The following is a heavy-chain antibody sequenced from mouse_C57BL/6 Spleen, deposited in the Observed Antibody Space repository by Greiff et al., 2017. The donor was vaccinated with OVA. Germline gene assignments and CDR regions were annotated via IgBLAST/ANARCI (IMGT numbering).Heavy chain of an antibody. V-gene: IGHV1-54*01. CDR3: ARWSGYTGFAD. Sequence: QVQLQQSGAELVRPGTSVKVSCKASGYAFTNYLIEWVKQRPGQGLEWIGVINPGSGGTNYNEKFKGKATLTADKSSSTAYMQLSSLTSEDSAVYFCARWSGYTGFADWGQGTLVTVSA. J-gene: IGHJ3*01. CDR2: INPGSGGT. CDR1: GYAFTNYL. D-gene: IGHD2-2*01.